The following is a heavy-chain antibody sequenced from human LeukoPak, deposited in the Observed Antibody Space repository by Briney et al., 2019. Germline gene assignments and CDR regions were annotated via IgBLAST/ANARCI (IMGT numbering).Heavy chain of an antibody. D-gene: IGHD5-18*01. CDR3: ARQTRWIQLSHFDY. J-gene: IGHJ4*02. Sequence: SETLSLTCTVSGGSISSSYYWGWIRQPPRKGPEWVGRIYYSGSTYYNPSLKSRVTISVDTSKNQFSLKLSSVTAADTAVYYCARQTRWIQLSHFDYWGQGTLVTVSS. CDR1: GGSISSSYY. CDR2: IYYSGST. V-gene: IGHV4-39*01.